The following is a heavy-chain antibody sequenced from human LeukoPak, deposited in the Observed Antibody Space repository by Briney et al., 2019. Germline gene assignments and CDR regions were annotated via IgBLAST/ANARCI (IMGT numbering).Heavy chain of an antibody. D-gene: IGHD2-15*01. V-gene: IGHV1-18*01. CDR2: ISAYNGNT. CDR1: GYTFTSYG. CDR3: ARDTPLEDVVVVAAIGDY. J-gene: IGHJ4*02. Sequence: ASVKVSCKASGYTFTSYGISWVRQAPGQGLEWMGWISAYNGNTNYAQKLQGRVTMTTDTSTSTAYTELRSLRSDDTAVYYCARDTPLEDVVVVAAIGDYWGQGTLVTVSS.